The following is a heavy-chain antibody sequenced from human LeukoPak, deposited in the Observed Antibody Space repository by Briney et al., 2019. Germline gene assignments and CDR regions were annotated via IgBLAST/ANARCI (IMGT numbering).Heavy chain of an antibody. CDR2: INPHSGDT. V-gene: IGHV1-2*02. CDR1: GYSFTAFY. Sequence: ASEKVSCKTSGYSFTAFYMHWVRQAPGQGFEWMGWINPHSGDTMYSQKFQGRVIMTRDKPISTDYIELTSLRSDDTAVYYCVRDHFTAVGGFPAWGQGTLLSVSS. D-gene: IGHD6-19*01. CDR3: VRDHFTAVGGFPA. J-gene: IGHJ5*02.